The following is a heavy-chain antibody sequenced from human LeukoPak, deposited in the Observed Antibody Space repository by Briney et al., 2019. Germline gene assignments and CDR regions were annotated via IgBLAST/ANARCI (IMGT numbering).Heavy chain of an antibody. V-gene: IGHV3-23*01. D-gene: IGHD3-22*01. CDR1: GFTFSSYA. CDR3: AKDANYYDSSGYYSHFDY. CDR2: ICGSGGST. Sequence: GGSLRLSCAASGFTFSSYAMSWVRQAPGKGLEWVSAICGSGGSTYYADSVKGRFTISRDNSKNTLYLQMNSLRAEDTAVYYCAKDANYYDSSGYYSHFDYWGQGTLVTVSS. J-gene: IGHJ4*02.